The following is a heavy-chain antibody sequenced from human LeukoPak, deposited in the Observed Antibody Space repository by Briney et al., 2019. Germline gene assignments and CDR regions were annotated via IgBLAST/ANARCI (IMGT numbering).Heavy chain of an antibody. V-gene: IGHV4-30-4*01. J-gene: IGHJ4*02. CDR2: IYYSGST. CDR1: GGSISSGDYY. D-gene: IGHD3-10*01. Sequence: SQTLCLTCTVSGGSISSGDYYWSWIRQPPGKGLEWIGYIYYSGSTYYNPSLKSRVTISVDTSKNQFSLKLSSVTAADTAVYYCARILWFGERYFDYWGQGTLVTASS. CDR3: ARILWFGERYFDY.